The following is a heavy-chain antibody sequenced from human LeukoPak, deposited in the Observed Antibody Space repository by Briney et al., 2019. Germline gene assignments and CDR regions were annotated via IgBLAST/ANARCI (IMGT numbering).Heavy chain of an antibody. D-gene: IGHD5-12*01. CDR1: GGSISRYY. V-gene: IGHV4-59*08. CDR3: AGVATIVGHYYYMDV. J-gene: IGHJ6*03. CDR2: IYYSGST. Sequence: PSETLSLTYTVSGGSISRYYWSWIRQPPGKGLEWIGYIYYSGSTNYNPSLKSRVTISVDTSKNQFSLKLSSVTAADTAVYYCAGVATIVGHYYYMDVWGKGTTVTVSS.